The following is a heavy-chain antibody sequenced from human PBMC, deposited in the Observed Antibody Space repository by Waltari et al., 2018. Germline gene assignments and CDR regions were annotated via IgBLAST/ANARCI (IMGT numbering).Heavy chain of an antibody. Sequence: EVQVVESGGGLVQHGGYLKLSGATSGFTFSGPTIHWVRQTSGKGLEWIGRIRSKPNNYATRYTASVEGRFTISRDDSENTAYLQMSSLMTEDTAVYYCTGGAVTGTDFWGQGTLVTVSS. CDR1: GFTFSGPT. CDR3: TGGAVTGTDF. J-gene: IGHJ4*02. D-gene: IGHD6-13*01. V-gene: IGHV3-73*01. CDR2: IRSKPNNYAT.